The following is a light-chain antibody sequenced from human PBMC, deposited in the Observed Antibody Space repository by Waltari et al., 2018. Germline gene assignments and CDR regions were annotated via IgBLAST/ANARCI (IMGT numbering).Light chain of an antibody. J-gene: IGLJ2*01. Sequence: SSELTQDPAVSVALGQTVRITCQGDSLRSYYASWYQQKTGQAPVLVIYGKNNRPSGIPDRFSGSSSGNTASLTITGAQAEDEADYYCNSRDSSGNHVFGGGTKLTVL. V-gene: IGLV3-19*01. CDR3: NSRDSSGNHV. CDR1: SLRSYY. CDR2: GKN.